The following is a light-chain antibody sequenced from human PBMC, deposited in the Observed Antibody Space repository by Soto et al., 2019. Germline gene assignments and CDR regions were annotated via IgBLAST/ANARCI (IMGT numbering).Light chain of an antibody. V-gene: IGKV4-1*01. CDR3: QQYYGSWT. J-gene: IGKJ1*01. CDR2: GAS. CDR1: RNIFYSSNNEDY. Sequence: DIVMTQSPDSLAVSLGERATINCKSSRNIFYSSNNEDYLAWYQQKPGQPPKLLFYGASIRQSGVPDRFSGSGSGTDFTLTISSLQADDVAVYYCQQYYGSWTFGQGTKVEIK.